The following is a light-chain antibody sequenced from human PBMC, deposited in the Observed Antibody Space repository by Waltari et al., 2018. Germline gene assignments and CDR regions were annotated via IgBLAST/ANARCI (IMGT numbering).Light chain of an antibody. CDR2: GTS. V-gene: IGKV3-20*01. CDR3: QHYGTSLPWT. J-gene: IGKJ1*01. CDR1: QSVSDSY. Sequence: EIALVQSPGSLSLSPGESATISCRASQSVSDSYSAWFQHKPGQPPRLLIFGTSTRATGIPDRFSGSGYGIEFTLNISRVEAEDFAVYFCQHYGTSLPWTFGQGTKVEIK.